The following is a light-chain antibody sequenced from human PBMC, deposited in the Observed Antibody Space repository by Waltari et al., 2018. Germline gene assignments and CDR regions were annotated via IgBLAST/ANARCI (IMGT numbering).Light chain of an antibody. J-gene: IGKJ2*01. CDR3: QQYYDIPYT. V-gene: IGKV4-1*01. CDR1: PILFYISTKKKS. CDR2: WAS. Sequence: DIVMTQSLDSLAVSLGARATTHCPPSPILFYISTKKKSLAWYQQKPGQPPKLLIFWASARESGVPDRFSGSGSGTDFTLTISTLQAEDVAVYYCQQYYDIPYTFGRGTKLEIQ.